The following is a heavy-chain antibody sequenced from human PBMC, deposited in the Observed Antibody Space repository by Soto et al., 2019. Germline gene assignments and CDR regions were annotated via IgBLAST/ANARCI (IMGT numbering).Heavy chain of an antibody. V-gene: IGHV3-23*01. J-gene: IGHJ6*02. CDR3: AKLALRFLLCGMDV. CDR1: GFTLSSYA. Sequence: AGGSLRLSSAASGFTLSSYAMSWVRQAPGKGLEWVSAISGSGGSTYYADSVKGRFTISRDNSKNTLYLQMNSLRAEDTAVYYCAKLALRFLLCGMDVWGQGTTVTVSS. D-gene: IGHD3-3*01. CDR2: ISGSGGST.